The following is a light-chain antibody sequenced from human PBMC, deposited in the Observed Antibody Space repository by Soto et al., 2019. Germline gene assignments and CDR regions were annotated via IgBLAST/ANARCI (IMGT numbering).Light chain of an antibody. Sequence: ENVLTQSPGTLSLSPGERATHSCRASQSVSSRYLAWNQQKPGQAPRLLLYGASSKATFIPDRFSGSGSGTDFTFTISRLEPEDFAVYYCQQYGSSPTFGQGTKV. CDR2: GAS. V-gene: IGKV3-20*01. CDR1: QSVSSRY. J-gene: IGKJ1*01. CDR3: QQYGSSPT.